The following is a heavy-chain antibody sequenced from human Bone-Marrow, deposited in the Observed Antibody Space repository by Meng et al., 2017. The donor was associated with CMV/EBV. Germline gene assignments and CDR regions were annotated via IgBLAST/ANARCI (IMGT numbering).Heavy chain of an antibody. CDR2: IDPSDSYT. CDR1: GYSFPSYW. J-gene: IGHJ4*02. V-gene: IGHV5-10-1*01. Sequence: CKGSGYSFPSYWISWVRQMPGKGLEWMGRIDPSDSYTNYSPSFQGHVTISADKSISTAYLQWSSLKASDTAMYYCARHGRGPYYFDYWGQGTLVTVSS. D-gene: IGHD2-15*01. CDR3: ARHGRGPYYFDY.